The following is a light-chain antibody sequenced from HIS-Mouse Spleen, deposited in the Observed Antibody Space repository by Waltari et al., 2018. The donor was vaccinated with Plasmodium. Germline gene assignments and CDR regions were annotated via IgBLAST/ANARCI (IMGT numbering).Light chain of an antibody. J-gene: IGKJ4*01. CDR1: QSVSSY. V-gene: IGKV3-11*01. CDR3: QQRSNWPRVLT. CDR2: DAS. Sequence: EIVLTQSPATLSLSPGERATLSCRASQSVSSYLAWYQQKPGQAPRLLIYDASNRATGIPARFSGRGSGTDVTLTISSLEPEDFAVYYCQQRSNWPRVLTFGGGTKVEIK.